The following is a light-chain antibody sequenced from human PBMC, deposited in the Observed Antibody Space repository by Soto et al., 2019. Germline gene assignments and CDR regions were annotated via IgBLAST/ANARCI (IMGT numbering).Light chain of an antibody. CDR3: ETRDSNTHV. V-gene: IGLV4-60*02. CDR1: SGHSSYI. J-gene: IGLJ2*01. CDR2: LEGSGSY. Sequence: QAVVTQSSSASASLGSSVKLTCTLSSGHSSYIIAWHQQQPGKAPRYLMKLEGSGSYNKGSGVPDLFSGSSSGANRYLTIANLQVEDEADYYFETRDSNTHVFGGGTKLTVL.